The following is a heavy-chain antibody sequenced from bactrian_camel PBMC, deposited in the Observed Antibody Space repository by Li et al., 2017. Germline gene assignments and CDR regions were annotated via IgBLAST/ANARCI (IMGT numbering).Heavy chain of an antibody. CDR1: YWPSSRKC. Sequence: QLVESGGGSVQVGGSLRLSCKYNYWPSSRKCMAWFRQFPGKEREGVAAITDDGTRTLYADSVKGRFTISKENAKRTLYLQMNYLKPEDTAIYYCAHSPARLWGDWRLWPVKYNSWGQGTQVTVS. J-gene: IGHJ4*01. CDR2: ITDDGTRT. D-gene: IGHD3*01. V-gene: IGHV3-3*01. CDR3: AHSPARLWGDWRLWPVKYNS.